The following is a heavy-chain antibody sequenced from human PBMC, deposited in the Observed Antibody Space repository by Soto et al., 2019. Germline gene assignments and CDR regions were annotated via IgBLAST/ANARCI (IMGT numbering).Heavy chain of an antibody. J-gene: IGHJ4*02. Sequence: QVQLQQWGAGLLKPSETLSLTCAVYGGSFSGYYWSWIRQPPGKGLEWIGEINHSGSTNYNPSLKSRVTISVDTSKNQFSLKLSSVTAADTAVYYCARGGPTPYRRSISFDYWGQGTLATVSS. V-gene: IGHV4-34*01. CDR1: GGSFSGYY. CDR2: INHSGST. D-gene: IGHD1-26*01. CDR3: ARGGPTPYRRSISFDY.